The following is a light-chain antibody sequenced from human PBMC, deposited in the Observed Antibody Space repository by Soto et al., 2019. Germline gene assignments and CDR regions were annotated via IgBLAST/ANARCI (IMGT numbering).Light chain of an antibody. CDR1: QSISSH. CDR2: NAF. V-gene: IGKV3-11*01. CDR3: QPYNNWPLT. Sequence: EIVLTQSPPTLSLSPGERATLSCRASQSISSHLAWYQQKPGQAPRLLIYNAFNRATGIPARFSGSRSGAEFTLTINSLQSEDFAVYYCQPYNNWPLTFGGGTKVDI. J-gene: IGKJ4*01.